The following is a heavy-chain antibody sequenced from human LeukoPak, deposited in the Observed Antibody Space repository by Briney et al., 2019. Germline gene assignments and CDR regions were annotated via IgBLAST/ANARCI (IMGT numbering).Heavy chain of an antibody. D-gene: IGHD4-17*01. CDR3: ARGTYGDPNSLDY. CDR1: GGTFSSYA. CDR2: IIPIVGTA. Sequence: SVKVSCKASGGTFSSYAISWVRQAPGQGLEWMGGIIPIVGTANYAQKFQGRVTITADESTSTAYMELSSLRSEDTAVYYCARGTYGDPNSLDYWGQGTLVTVSS. V-gene: IGHV1-69*13. J-gene: IGHJ4*02.